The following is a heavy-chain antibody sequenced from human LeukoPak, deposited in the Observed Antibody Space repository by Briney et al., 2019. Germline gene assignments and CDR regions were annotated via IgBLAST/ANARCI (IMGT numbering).Heavy chain of an antibody. CDR2: ISYDGSNK. Sequence: PGGSLRLSCAASGFTFSSYAMHWVRQAPGKGLEWVAVISYDGSNKYYADSVKGRFTISRDNSKNTLYLQMNSLRAEDTAVYYCARDGTSPLEWGPHYYYGMDVWGQGTTVTVSS. CDR3: ARDGTSPLEWGPHYYYGMDV. D-gene: IGHD1-26*01. J-gene: IGHJ6*02. CDR1: GFTFSSYA. V-gene: IGHV3-30-3*01.